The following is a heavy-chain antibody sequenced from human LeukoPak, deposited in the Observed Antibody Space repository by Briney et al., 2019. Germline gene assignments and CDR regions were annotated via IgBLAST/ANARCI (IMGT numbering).Heavy chain of an antibody. CDR2: ISYDGSNK. Sequence: GRSLRLSCAASGFTLSSYGMHWVRQAPGKGLEWVAVISYDGSNKYYADSVKGRFTISRDNSKNTLYLQMNSLRAEDTAVYYCARDKGDYHSSGSLFVFGGQGTLVTVSS. D-gene: IGHD3-22*01. J-gene: IGHJ4*02. CDR1: GFTLSSYG. CDR3: ARDKGDYHSSGSLFVF. V-gene: IGHV3-30*03.